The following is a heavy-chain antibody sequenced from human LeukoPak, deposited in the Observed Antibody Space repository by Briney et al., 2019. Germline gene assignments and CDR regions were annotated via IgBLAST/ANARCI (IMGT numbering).Heavy chain of an antibody. CDR3: ARDSHAYFDAFDI. Sequence: SETLSLTCTVSGGSISGNYYWSWIRPPAGKGLEWIGRIYARGSTNYNPSLKSRVTISVDTSKNQFSLKLSSVTAADTAVYFCARDSHAYFDAFDIWGQGTMVTVSS. J-gene: IGHJ3*02. CDR2: IYARGST. CDR1: GGSISGNYY. V-gene: IGHV4-61*02. D-gene: IGHD2/OR15-2a*01.